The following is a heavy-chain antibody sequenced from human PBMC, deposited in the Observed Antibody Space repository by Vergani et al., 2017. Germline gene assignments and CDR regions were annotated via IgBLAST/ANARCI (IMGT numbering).Heavy chain of an antibody. V-gene: IGHV7-4-1*02. CDR2: INTNSGNP. J-gene: IGHJ6*02. CDR1: GYTFTNYP. Sequence: QVQLLQSGSELKKPGASVRISCEASGYTFTNYPLIWVRRAPGQGLEFMGWINTNSGNPTYAPGFTGRFVCSLDTSVSTAYLQISGLKAEDSAGYYCARGRQWRLTEYLYGMDVWGQGTTVTVSS. D-gene: IGHD6-19*01. CDR3: ARGRQWRLTEYLYGMDV.